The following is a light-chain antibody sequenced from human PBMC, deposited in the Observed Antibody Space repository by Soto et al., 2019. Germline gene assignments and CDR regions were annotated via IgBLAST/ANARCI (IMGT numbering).Light chain of an antibody. J-gene: IGKJ1*01. CDR1: QSISSW. V-gene: IGKV1-5*03. CDR3: QQYKSYAGT. Sequence: DIQMTQSPSTLSASVGDRVTITCRASQSISSWLAWYQQKPGKAPNLLIYKASTLESGVPSRFSGSGSGTEFTLTISSLQPDDIAAYYCQQYKSYAGTFGQGTKVDIK. CDR2: KAS.